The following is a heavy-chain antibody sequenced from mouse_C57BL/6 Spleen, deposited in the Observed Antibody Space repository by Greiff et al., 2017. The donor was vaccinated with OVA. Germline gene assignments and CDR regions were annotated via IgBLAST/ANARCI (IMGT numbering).Heavy chain of an antibody. CDR1: GYTFTSYW. CDR3: ARRQNYGSSYFDY. Sequence: QVHVKQPGAELVMPGASVKLSCKASGYTFTSYWMHWVKQRPGQGLEWIGEIDPSDSYTNYNQKFKGKSTLTVDKSSSTAYMQLSSLTSEDSAVYYCARRQNYGSSYFDYWGQGTTLTVSS. D-gene: IGHD1-1*01. J-gene: IGHJ2*01. V-gene: IGHV1-69*01. CDR2: IDPSDSYT.